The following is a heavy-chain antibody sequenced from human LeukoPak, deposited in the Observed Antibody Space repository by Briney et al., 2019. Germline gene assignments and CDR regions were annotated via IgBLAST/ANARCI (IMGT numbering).Heavy chain of an antibody. D-gene: IGHD4-11*01. J-gene: IGHJ6*03. V-gene: IGHV1-69*05. CDR2: IIPIFGTA. CDR1: GGTFSSYA. CDR3: ASYSNYPAGYYYMDV. Sequence: ASVKVSCKASGGTFSSYAISWVRQAPGQGLEWMGGIIPIFGTANYAQKFQGRVTITTDESTSTAYMELSSLRSEDTAVYYCASYSNYPAGYYYMDVWGKGTTVTVSS.